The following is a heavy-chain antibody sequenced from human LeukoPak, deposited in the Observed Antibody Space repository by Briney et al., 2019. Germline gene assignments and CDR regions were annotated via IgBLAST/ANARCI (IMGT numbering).Heavy chain of an antibody. CDR3: AKDWYYDFWSGSYMDV. V-gene: IGHV3-23*01. Sequence: GGSLRLSCAASGFTFSRYAMSWVRQAPGKGLEWVSAISGSGGSTYYADSVKGRFTISRDNSKNTLYLQMNSLRAEDTAVYYCAKDWYYDFWSGSYMDVWGKGTTVTVSS. CDR2: ISGSGGST. D-gene: IGHD3-3*01. J-gene: IGHJ6*03. CDR1: GFTFSRYA.